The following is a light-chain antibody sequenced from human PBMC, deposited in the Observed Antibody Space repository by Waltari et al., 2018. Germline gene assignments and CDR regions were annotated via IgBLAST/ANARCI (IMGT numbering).Light chain of an antibody. J-gene: IGLJ1*01. CDR3: QVWDADTDPGV. V-gene: IGLV3-21*01. CDR1: KIENKS. CDR2: YDS. Sequence: SYVLTQPPSVSVAPGETAGLTCGGNKIENKSVHRYRQRPGQAPDRVISYDSDRPSGIPDRLSGSNSGNTATLTISRVEAGDEADYSCQVWDADTDPGVFGTGTEVTVL.